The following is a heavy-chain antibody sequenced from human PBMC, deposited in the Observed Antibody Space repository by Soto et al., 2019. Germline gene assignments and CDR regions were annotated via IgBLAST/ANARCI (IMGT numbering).Heavy chain of an antibody. CDR1: GYTFTSYG. CDR3: ARACLDIVVVVAATPYYYYGMDV. CDR2: ISAYNGNT. V-gene: IGHV1-18*01. Sequence: ASVKVSCKASGYTFTSYGISWVRQAPGQGLEWMGWISAYNGNTNYAQKLQGRVTMTTDTSTSTAYMELRSLRSDDTAVYYCARACLDIVVVVAATPYYYYGMDVWGQGTTVTVSS. J-gene: IGHJ6*02. D-gene: IGHD2-15*01.